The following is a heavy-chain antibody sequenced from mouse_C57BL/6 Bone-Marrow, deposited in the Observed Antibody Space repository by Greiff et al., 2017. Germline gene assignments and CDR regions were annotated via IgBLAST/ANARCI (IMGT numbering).Heavy chain of an antibody. CDR1: GYAFSSSW. J-gene: IGHJ2*01. CDR3: ARKRAMYYFDY. CDR2: IYPGDGDT. D-gene: IGHD3-1*01. V-gene: IGHV1-82*01. Sequence: LVESGPELVKPGASVKISCKASGYAFSSSWMNWVKQRPGKGLEWIGRIYPGDGDTNYNGKFKGKATLTADKSSSTAYMQLSSLTSEDSAVYFCARKRAMYYFDYWGQGTTLTVSS.